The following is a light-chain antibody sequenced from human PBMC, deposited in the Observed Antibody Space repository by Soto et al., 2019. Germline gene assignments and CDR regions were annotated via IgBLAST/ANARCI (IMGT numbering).Light chain of an antibody. J-gene: IGKJ1*01. V-gene: IGKV3-15*01. CDR1: QSISTS. Sequence: EIVMTQSPATLSVSPGERITLSCRASQSISTSLAWYQQKPGQAPRLLMYGASTRATNIPARFSGSGSGTDFTLTISSLQSEDCSVYFCQQYSDWPTFGQGTKVDI. CDR3: QQYSDWPT. CDR2: GAS.